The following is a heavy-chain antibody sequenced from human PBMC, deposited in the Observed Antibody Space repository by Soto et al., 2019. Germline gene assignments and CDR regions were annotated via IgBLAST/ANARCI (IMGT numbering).Heavy chain of an antibody. Sequence: SETLSLTCTVSGGSISSSTYYWGWMRQPPGKGLEWIASFFIGGNTYYNPSLKSRITISVDTSKNQFSLQLNSVTAADTAVYYCARVPYCASTSCYGGFHYWGQGTLVTVSS. CDR3: ARVPYCASTSCYGGFHY. J-gene: IGHJ4*02. V-gene: IGHV4-39*07. CDR2: FFIGGNT. D-gene: IGHD2-2*01. CDR1: GGSISSSTYY.